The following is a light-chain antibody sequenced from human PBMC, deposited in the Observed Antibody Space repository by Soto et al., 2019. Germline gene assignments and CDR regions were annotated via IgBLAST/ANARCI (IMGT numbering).Light chain of an antibody. J-gene: IGLJ6*01. CDR1: SSDVGGYNY. CDR3: TSYTPTGALV. Sequence: QSALTQPPSASGSPGQSVTISCTGTSSDVGGYNYVSWYQQHPGKAPKLMICEVNKRPSGVPDRFSGSKSGNTASLTVSGLQAEDEADYYCTSYTPTGALVFGSGTKVTVL. CDR2: EVN. V-gene: IGLV2-8*01.